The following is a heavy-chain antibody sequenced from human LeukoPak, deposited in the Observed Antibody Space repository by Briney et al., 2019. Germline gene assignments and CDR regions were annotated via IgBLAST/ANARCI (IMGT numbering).Heavy chain of an antibody. CDR3: ASAPHFFDTSGSRYYFDY. CDR2: INHSGST. V-gene: IGHV4-34*01. Sequence: SETLSLTCAVYGGSFSGYYWSWIRQPPGKGLEWIGEINHSGSTNYNPSLKSRVTISVDTSKNQFSPKLSSVTAADTAVYYCASAPHFFDTSGSRYYFDYWGQGALVTVSS. CDR1: GGSFSGYY. J-gene: IGHJ4*02. D-gene: IGHD3-22*01.